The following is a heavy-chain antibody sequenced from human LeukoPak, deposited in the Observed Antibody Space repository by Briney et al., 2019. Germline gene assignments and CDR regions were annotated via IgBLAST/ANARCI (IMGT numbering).Heavy chain of an antibody. V-gene: IGHV3-23*01. CDR3: ARGVMAARLYYFEY. D-gene: IGHD2-21*01. CDR1: GFSFGSHP. CDR2: ITGSGDYT. Sequence: PGGSLKHPCAASGFSFGSHPMNWVRQAPGKGLEWVSGITGSGDYTYYIDSVQGRFTISRDNSKNMLFLQMNSVRAEDTAVYYCARGVMAARLYYFEYWGRGIVVTVSS. J-gene: IGHJ4*02.